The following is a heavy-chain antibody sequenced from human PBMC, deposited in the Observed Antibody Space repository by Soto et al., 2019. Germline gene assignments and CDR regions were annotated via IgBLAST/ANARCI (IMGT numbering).Heavy chain of an antibody. D-gene: IGHD4-17*01. CDR2: INAGNGNT. CDR3: ARGLFYGDYGGY. Sequence: QVQLVQSGAEVKKPGASVKVSCKASGYTFTSYAMHWVRQAPGQRLEWMGWINAGNGNTKYSQKFQGRVTITRDTAASTPYMGLSSLRSEDTAVYYCARGLFYGDYGGYWGQGTLVTVSS. J-gene: IGHJ4*02. CDR1: GYTFTSYA. V-gene: IGHV1-3*01.